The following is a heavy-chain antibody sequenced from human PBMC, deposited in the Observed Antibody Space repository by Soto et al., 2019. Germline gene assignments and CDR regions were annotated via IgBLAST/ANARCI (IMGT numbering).Heavy chain of an antibody. CDR3: ARVPSSGWYSPYFDY. D-gene: IGHD6-19*01. CDR1: GGSISSYY. J-gene: IGHJ4*02. V-gene: IGHV4-59*01. CDR2: IYYSGST. Sequence: SETLSLTCTVSGGSISSYYWSWIRQPPGKGLEWIGYIYYSGSTNYNPSLKSRVTISVDTSKNQFSLKLSSVTAADTAVYYCARVPSSGWYSPYFDYWGQGTLVIVSS.